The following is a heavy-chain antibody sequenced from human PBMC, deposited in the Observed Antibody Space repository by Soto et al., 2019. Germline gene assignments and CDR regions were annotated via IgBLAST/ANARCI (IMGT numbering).Heavy chain of an antibody. D-gene: IGHD3-10*01. CDR3: AKTASGEWFGLSHAFDI. CDR2: IYYDGSNK. V-gene: IGHV3-30*18. J-gene: IGHJ3*02. Sequence: QVQLVESGGGVVQPGRSLKLSCAASGFTFRSYGMNWVRQAPGKGLEWVAIIYYDGSNKYYADSVKGRFTISRDNSKNTLYLQMNSLSPEDTAVYYCAKTASGEWFGLSHAFDIWGQGTMVTVSS. CDR1: GFTFRSYG.